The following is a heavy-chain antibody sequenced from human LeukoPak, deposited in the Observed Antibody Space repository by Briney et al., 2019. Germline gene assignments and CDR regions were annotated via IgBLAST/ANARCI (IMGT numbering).Heavy chain of an antibody. Sequence: PGGSLRLSCAASGFTFSSYAMHWVRQAPGKGLEWVAVIPYDGSNKYYADSVKGRFTISRDNSKNTLYLQMNSLRAEDTAVYYCARPVEMADPLRPHEMFLADYWGQGTLVTVSS. D-gene: IGHD5-24*01. CDR3: ARPVEMADPLRPHEMFLADY. V-gene: IGHV3-30-3*01. J-gene: IGHJ4*02. CDR1: GFTFSSYA. CDR2: IPYDGSNK.